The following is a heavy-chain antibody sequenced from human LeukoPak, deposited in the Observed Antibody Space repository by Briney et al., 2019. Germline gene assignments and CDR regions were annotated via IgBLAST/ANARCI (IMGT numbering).Heavy chain of an antibody. V-gene: IGHV4-61*02. D-gene: IGHD6-13*01. Sequence: PSETLSLTCTVSGGSVSSDNSYWNWIRQPAGKGLEWIGRIYADGSSTYNPSLKSRVTISVDTSKNQFSLNLSSVTAADTAVYYCARLRGYTSSQTHNYFSYYYMDVWGKGTTVTVSS. J-gene: IGHJ6*03. CDR2: IYADGSS. CDR3: ARLRGYTSSQTHNYFSYYYMDV. CDR1: GGSVSSDNSY.